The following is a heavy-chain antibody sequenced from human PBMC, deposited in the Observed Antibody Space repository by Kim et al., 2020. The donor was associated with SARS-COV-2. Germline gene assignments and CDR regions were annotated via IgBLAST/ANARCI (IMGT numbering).Heavy chain of an antibody. CDR1: GFTFSSYA. CDR3: AKESHADIVVVVAGFDY. CDR2: ISGSGGST. V-gene: IGHV3-23*01. D-gene: IGHD2-15*01. J-gene: IGHJ4*02. Sequence: GGSLRLSCAASGFTFSSYAMSWVRQAPGKGLEWVSAISGSGGSTYYADSVKGRFTISRDKSKNTPYLQMNSLSAEDTAVYYCAKESHADIVVVVAGFDYWGQGTLVTVSS.